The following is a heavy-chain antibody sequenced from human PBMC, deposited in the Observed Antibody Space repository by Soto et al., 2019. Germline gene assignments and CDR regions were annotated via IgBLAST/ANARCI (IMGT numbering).Heavy chain of an antibody. V-gene: IGHV4-34*01. CDR2: INHSGST. D-gene: IGHD4-17*01. CDR1: GGSFSGYY. CDR3: ATHLKTTVTAYWYFDL. Sequence: QVHLQQWGAGLLKPSETLSLTCAVYGGSFSGYYWSWIRQPPGKRLEWIGEINHSGSTNFNPSLKSRVTISVDRSKNQFSLKLNSVTAADAAIYYCATHLKTTVTAYWYFDLWGRGTLVTVSS. J-gene: IGHJ2*01.